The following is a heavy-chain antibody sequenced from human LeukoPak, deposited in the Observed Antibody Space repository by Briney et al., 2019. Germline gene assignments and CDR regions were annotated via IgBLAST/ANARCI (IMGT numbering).Heavy chain of an antibody. CDR3: ARDQVVVVVAAYSDAFDI. CDR1: GGTFSSYA. V-gene: IGHV1-69*04. D-gene: IGHD2-15*01. Sequence: ASVKVSCKASGGTFSSYAISWVRQAPGQGREWMGRIIPILGIANYAQKIQGRATITADKSTNTAYMELRSQRSDDTAVYYCARDQVVVVVAAYSDAFDIWGQGTMVTVSS. J-gene: IGHJ3*02. CDR2: IIPILGIA.